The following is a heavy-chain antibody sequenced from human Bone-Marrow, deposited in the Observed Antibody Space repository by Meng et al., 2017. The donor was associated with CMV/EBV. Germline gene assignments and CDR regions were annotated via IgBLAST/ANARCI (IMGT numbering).Heavy chain of an antibody. CDR1: GFTFSKAW. J-gene: IGHJ4*01. D-gene: IGHD3-3*01. V-gene: IGHV3-11*04. CDR3: ARGGTLLRFGYFDF. CDR2: IGSSGTTI. Sequence: GESLKISCAASGFTFSKAWMSWVRQAPGKGLEWLAFIGSSGTTIFYADSLQGRFTISRDTARNSLYLQMDNLRVEDTATYYCARGGTLLRFGYFDFWGHGTLVTVSS.